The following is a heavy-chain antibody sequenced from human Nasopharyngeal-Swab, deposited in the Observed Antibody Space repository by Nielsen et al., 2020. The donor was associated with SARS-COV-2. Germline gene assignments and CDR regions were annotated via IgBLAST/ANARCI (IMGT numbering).Heavy chain of an antibody. CDR1: GFTFNSYA. Sequence: GGSLPLSCVAAGFTFNSYAMHWVRQAPGEGLEWVAVISNDGSDKYYADSAKGRLPICRDHSTNTLYLQMNSLSAADTALYYCARVRGVSSKWYPFDYWGQGTLVTVSS. J-gene: IGHJ4*02. CDR3: ARVRGVSSKWYPFDY. CDR2: ISNDGSDK. D-gene: IGHD6-13*01. V-gene: IGHV3-30*04.